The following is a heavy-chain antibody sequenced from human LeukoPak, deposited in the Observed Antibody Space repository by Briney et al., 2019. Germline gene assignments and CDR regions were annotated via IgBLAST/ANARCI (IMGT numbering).Heavy chain of an antibody. Sequence: SETLSLTCTVSGGSTSGRYWTWIRQPPGKGLEWIGYIHYDGRTNYNPSFKSRVIISLDTSNNQFSLNLKSVTAADTAAYYCARLVNYGYSDYWGQGSLVTVSS. D-gene: IGHD3-22*01. CDR2: IHYDGRT. J-gene: IGHJ4*02. CDR1: GGSTSGRY. V-gene: IGHV4-59*11. CDR3: ARLVNYGYSDY.